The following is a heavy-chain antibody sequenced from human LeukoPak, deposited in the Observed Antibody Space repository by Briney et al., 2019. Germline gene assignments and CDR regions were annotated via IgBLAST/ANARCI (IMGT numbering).Heavy chain of an antibody. D-gene: IGHD2-2*03. J-gene: IGHJ4*02. CDR3: ASGYCSSTSCYIDY. Sequence: PGGSLRLSCAASGFTFSSYSMHWVRQAPGKGLEWVAVLSFDGSNKYYADSVKGRLTISRDNSKNTLYLQMNSLRAEDTAVYYCASGYCSSTSCYIDYWGQGTLVTVSS. CDR1: GFTFSSYS. CDR2: LSFDGSNK. V-gene: IGHV3-30-3*01.